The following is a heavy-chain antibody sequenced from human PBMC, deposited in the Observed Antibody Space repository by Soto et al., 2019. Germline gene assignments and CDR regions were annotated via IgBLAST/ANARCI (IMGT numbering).Heavy chain of an antibody. D-gene: IGHD3-22*01. CDR2: ISYDGSNK. CDR1: GFTFSSYG. V-gene: IGHV3-30*18. Sequence: PGGSLRLSCAASGFTFSSYGMHLVRQAPGKGLEWVAGISYDGSNKHYADSAEGRFTISRDNSKSTVYLQMNSLRAEDTAIYYCAKDTYYYDSSGYYVFDYWGQGALVTVSS. J-gene: IGHJ4*02. CDR3: AKDTYYYDSSGYYVFDY.